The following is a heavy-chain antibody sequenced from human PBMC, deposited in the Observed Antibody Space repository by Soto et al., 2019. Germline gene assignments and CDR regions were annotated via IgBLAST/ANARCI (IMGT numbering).Heavy chain of an antibody. Sequence: PGESLKISCKGSGYSFTSYWIGWVRQMPGKGLEWMGIIYPGDSDTRYSPSFQGQVTISADKSISTAYLQWSSLKASDTAMYYCARRLGIAAAGFFDALDIWGQGTMVTVSS. CDR1: GYSFTSYW. CDR3: ARRLGIAAAGFFDALDI. CDR2: IYPGDSDT. D-gene: IGHD6-13*01. J-gene: IGHJ3*02. V-gene: IGHV5-51*01.